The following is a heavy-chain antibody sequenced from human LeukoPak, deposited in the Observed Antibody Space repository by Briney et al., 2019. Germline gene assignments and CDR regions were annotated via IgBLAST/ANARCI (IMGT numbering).Heavy chain of an antibody. CDR2: ISSSSSYT. J-gene: IGHJ4*02. Sequence: GGSLRLSCAASGFTFSDYYMSWIRQAPGKGLEWVSYISSSSSYTNYADSVKGRFTISRDNAKNSLYLQMNSLRAEDTAMYHCAQIGHCSSTSRYWTFDYWGQGTLVTVSS. CDR3: AQIGHCSSTSRYWTFDY. V-gene: IGHV3-11*06. D-gene: IGHD2-2*01. CDR1: GFTFSDYY.